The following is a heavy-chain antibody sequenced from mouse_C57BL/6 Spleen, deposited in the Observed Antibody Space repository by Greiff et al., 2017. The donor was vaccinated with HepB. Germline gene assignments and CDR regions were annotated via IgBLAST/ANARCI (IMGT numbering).Heavy chain of an antibody. Sequence: QVTLKESGPGILQSSQTLSLTCSFSGFSLSTSGMGVSWIRQPSGKGMEWLAHIYWDDDKRYNPSLKSRLTISKDTSRNQVFLKITRVDTADTATNYCARRALDYYGSSYDMDYWGQGTSVTVSS. V-gene: IGHV8-12*01. D-gene: IGHD1-1*01. CDR1: GFSLSTSGMG. CDR2: IYWDDDK. J-gene: IGHJ4*01. CDR3: ARRALDYYGSSYDMDY.